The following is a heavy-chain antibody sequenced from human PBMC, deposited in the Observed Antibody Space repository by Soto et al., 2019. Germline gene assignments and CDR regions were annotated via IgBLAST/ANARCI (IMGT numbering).Heavy chain of an antibody. CDR2: IYHSGST. CDR1: GGSISSSNW. D-gene: IGHD3-10*01. J-gene: IGHJ6*02. Sequence: SETLSLTCAASGGSISSSNWWSWVRQPPGKGLEWIGEIYHSGSTNYNPSLKSRVTISVDKSKNQFSLKLSTVTAADTAVYYCSHGSGSYYDYRMDVWGQGTTVTVSS. CDR3: SHGSGSYYDYRMDV. V-gene: IGHV4-4*02.